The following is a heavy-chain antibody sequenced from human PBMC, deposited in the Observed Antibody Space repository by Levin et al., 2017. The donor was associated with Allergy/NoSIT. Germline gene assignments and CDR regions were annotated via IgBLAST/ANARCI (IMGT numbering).Heavy chain of an antibody. J-gene: IGHJ4*02. CDR3: ARGTSGYSSGWQLFDY. CDR1: GGSVSSGSYY. V-gene: IGHV4-61*01. Sequence: SQTLSLTCTVSGGSVSSGSYYWSWIRQPPGKGLEWIGYIYYSGSTNYNPSLKSRVTISVDTSKNQFSLKLSSVTAADTAVYYCARGTSGYSSGWQLFDYWGQGTLVTVSS. D-gene: IGHD6-19*01. CDR2: IYYSGST.